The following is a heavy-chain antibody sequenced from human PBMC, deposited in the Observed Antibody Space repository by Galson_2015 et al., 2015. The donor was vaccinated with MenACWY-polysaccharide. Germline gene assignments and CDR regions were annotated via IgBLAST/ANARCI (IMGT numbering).Heavy chain of an antibody. D-gene: IGHD2-15*01. Sequence: SLRLSCAASGFTFSSYWMSWVRQAPGKGLEWVANIKQDGSEKCYVDSVKGRFTISRDNAKNSLYLQMNSLRAEDTAVYYCARPAGYNWFDPWGQGTLVTVSS. J-gene: IGHJ5*02. CDR1: GFTFSSYW. CDR3: ARPAGYNWFDP. V-gene: IGHV3-7*01. CDR2: IKQDGSEK.